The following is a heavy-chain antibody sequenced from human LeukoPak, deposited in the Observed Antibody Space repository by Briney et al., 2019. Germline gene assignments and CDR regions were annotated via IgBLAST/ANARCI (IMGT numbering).Heavy chain of an antibody. CDR3: FPYGSGSYLEVH. V-gene: IGHV3-73*01. J-gene: IGHJ4*02. Sequence: GGSLRLSCAASGFTFSGSAMHWVRQASGKGLEWVGRIRSKANSYATAYAASVKGRFTISRDDSKNTAYLQMNSLKTEDTAVYYCFPYGSGSYLEVHWGQGTLVTVSS. D-gene: IGHD3-10*01. CDR2: IRSKANSYAT. CDR1: GFTFSGSA.